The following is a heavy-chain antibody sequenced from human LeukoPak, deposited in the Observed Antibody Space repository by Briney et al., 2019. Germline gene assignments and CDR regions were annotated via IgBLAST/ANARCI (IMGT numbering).Heavy chain of an antibody. CDR2: IYSGGTT. J-gene: IGHJ4*02. CDR1: GFPVRSRY. CDR3: ASLEGGPSDGR. V-gene: IGHV3-53*01. Sequence: PGGSLRLSCEVSGFPVRSRYMTWVRQPPGKGLECVAVIYSGGTTYHIDSVKGRFTISRDISKGTMYLEMNNLRVEDTATYYCASLEGGPSDGRWGQGTLVIVSS. D-gene: IGHD3-3*01.